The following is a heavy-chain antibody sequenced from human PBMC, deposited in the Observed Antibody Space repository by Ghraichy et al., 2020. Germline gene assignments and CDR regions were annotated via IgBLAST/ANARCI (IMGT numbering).Heavy chain of an antibody. CDR3: ARVDDTSGYYYGGGAFDI. Sequence: SETLSLTCNVSGGSISSSFWSWIRQSPGKGLEWIGYIHYSGTTNYNPSLKSPVTISLDTSKNQFSLKLSSVTAADTAFYYCARVDDTSGYYYGGGAFDIWGQGTMVTVSS. CDR1: GGSISSSF. D-gene: IGHD3-22*01. J-gene: IGHJ3*02. CDR2: IHYSGTT. V-gene: IGHV4-59*01.